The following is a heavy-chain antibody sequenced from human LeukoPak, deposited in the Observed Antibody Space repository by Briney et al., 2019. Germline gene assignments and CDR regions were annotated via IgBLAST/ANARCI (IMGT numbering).Heavy chain of an antibody. Sequence: PGGSLRLSCAASGFTFNSYGMHWVRQAPGKGLEWVAVIWYDGSNKYYADSVKGRFTISRDNSKNTLYLQMNSLRAEDTAVYYCARVDNYYYGSGNTIDYWGQGTLVTVSS. J-gene: IGHJ4*02. V-gene: IGHV3-33*01. CDR3: ARVDNYYYGSGNTIDY. CDR2: IWYDGSNK. D-gene: IGHD3-10*01. CDR1: GFTFNSYG.